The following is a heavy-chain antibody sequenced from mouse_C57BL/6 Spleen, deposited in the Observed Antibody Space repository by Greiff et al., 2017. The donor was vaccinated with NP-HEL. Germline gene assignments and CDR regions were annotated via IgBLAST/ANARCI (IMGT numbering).Heavy chain of an antibody. CDR3: ASPIYYDYDGYAMDY. CDR1: GYTFTSYG. J-gene: IGHJ4*01. Sequence: QVQLKESGAELARPGASVKLSCKASGYTFTSYGISWVKQRTGQGLEWIGEIYPRSGNTYYNEKFKGKATLTADKSSSTAYMELRSLTSEDSAVYFCASPIYYDYDGYAMDYWGQGTSVTVSS. D-gene: IGHD2-4*01. CDR2: IYPRSGNT. V-gene: IGHV1-81*01.